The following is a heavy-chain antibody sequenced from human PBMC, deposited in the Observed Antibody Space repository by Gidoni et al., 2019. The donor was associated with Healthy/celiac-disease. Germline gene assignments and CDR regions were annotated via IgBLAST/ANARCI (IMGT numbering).Heavy chain of an antibody. CDR2: INPNRGGT. J-gene: IGHJ5*02. D-gene: IGHD4-4*01. CDR1: GYTFTGYY. V-gene: IGHV1-2*02. CDR3: ARAAQAGRNTNWFDP. Sequence: QVQLVQSGAEVKKPGASVKVSCKASGYTFTGYYMHWVRQAPGQGLEWMGWINPNRGGTNYAKKFQGRVTMTRDTSISTAYMELSRLRSDDTAVYYCARAAQAGRNTNWFDPWGQGTLVTVSS.